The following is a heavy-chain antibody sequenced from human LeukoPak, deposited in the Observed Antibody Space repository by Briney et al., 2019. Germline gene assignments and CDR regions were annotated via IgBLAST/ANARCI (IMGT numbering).Heavy chain of an antibody. Sequence: SETLSLTCTVSGGSISSYYRSWIRQPPGKGLEWIGYIYYSGSTNYKPSLKSRVTISVDTSKNQFSLKLSSVTAADTAVYYCARSRVEYSSSRYYFQHWGQGILVTVSS. V-gene: IGHV4-59*01. CDR3: ARSRVEYSSSRYYFQH. CDR2: IYYSGST. J-gene: IGHJ1*01. CDR1: GGSISSYY. D-gene: IGHD6-13*01.